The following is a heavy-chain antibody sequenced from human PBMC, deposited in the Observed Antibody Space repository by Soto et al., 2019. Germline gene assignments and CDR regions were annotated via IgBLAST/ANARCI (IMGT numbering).Heavy chain of an antibody. D-gene: IGHD2-8*01. V-gene: IGHV4-34*01. CDR3: AGAKGYCTNGVCYRDAFDI. CDR2: INHSGST. Sequence: SETLSLTCAVYGGSFSGYYWSWIRQPPGRGLEWIGEINHSGSTNYNPSIKSRVTISVDTSKNQFSLKLSSVTAADTAVYYCAGAKGYCTNGVCYRDAFDIWGQGTMVTVSS. J-gene: IGHJ3*02. CDR1: GGSFSGYY.